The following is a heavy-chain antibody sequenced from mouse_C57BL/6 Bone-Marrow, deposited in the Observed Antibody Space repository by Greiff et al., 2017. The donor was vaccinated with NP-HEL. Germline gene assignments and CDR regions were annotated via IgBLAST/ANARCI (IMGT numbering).Heavy chain of an antibody. D-gene: IGHD1-1*01. Sequence: QVQLQQPGAELVKPGASVKMSCKASGYTFTSYWMTWVKQRPGQGLEWIGDIYPGSGSTNYNEKVKSKATLTVDTSTSKAYMQLSSLTSEDSAFYYCARLGSFCYYGSSCFDCWVRGTTLTVSS. V-gene: IGHV1-55*01. CDR2: IYPGSGST. CDR3: ARLGSFCYYGSSCFDC. J-gene: IGHJ2*01. CDR1: GYTFTSYW.